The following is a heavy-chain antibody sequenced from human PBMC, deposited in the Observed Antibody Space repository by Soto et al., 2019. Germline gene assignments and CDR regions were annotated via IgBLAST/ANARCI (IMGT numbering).Heavy chain of an antibody. CDR2: ISWNSGSI. CDR1: GFTFDDYA. J-gene: IGHJ3*02. CDR3: ARALRFLEWLTRDAFDI. V-gene: IGHV3-9*01. Sequence: GGSLRLSCAASGFTFDDYAMHWVRQAPGKGLEWVSGISWNSGSIGYADSVKGRFTISRDNAKNSLYLQMNSLRAEDTAVYYCARALRFLEWLTRDAFDIWGQGTMVTVSS. D-gene: IGHD3-3*01.